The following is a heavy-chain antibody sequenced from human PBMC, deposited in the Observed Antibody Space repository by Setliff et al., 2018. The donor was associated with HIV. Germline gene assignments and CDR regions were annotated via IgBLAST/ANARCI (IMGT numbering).Heavy chain of an antibody. CDR2: ISAYNGNT. D-gene: IGHD6-6*01. CDR3: ARGGYTSSMTLFDY. V-gene: IGHV1-18*01. CDR1: GYTLTELS. J-gene: IGHJ4*02. Sequence: ASVKVSCKISGYTLTELSIHWVRQAPGQGLEWMGWISAYNGNTNYAQKLQGRLTMTTDTSTYTAYMELRSLRSDDTAVYYWARGGYTSSMTLFDYWGQGTLVTVSS.